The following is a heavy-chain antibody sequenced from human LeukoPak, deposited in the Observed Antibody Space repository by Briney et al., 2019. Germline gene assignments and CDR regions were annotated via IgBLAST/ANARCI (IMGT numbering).Heavy chain of an antibody. V-gene: IGHV1-2*02. J-gene: IGHJ4*02. CDR2: INPNSGGT. Sequence: ASVKVSCKASGYTFTGYYIHWVRQAPGQGLEWMGWINPNSGGTNYAQNFQGRVTMTRDTSISTAYMELSRLRSDDTAMYYCAREHSSSSGKVFDYWGQGTLVTVS. CDR1: GYTFTGYY. D-gene: IGHD6-6*01. CDR3: AREHSSSSGKVFDY.